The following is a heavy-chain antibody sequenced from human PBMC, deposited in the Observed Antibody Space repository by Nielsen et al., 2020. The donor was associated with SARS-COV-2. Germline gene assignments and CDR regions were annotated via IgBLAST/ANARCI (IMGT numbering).Heavy chain of an antibody. CDR3: AKATGAVAGNGFDY. CDR1: GFTFSSYA. D-gene: IGHD6-19*01. CDR2: ISYDGSNK. Sequence: GGSLRLSCAASGFTFSSYAMHWVRQAPGKGLEWVAVISYDGSNKYYADSVKGRFTISRDNSKNTLYLQMNSLRAEDTAVYYCAKATGAVAGNGFDYWGQGTLVTVSS. J-gene: IGHJ4*02. V-gene: IGHV3-30-3*01.